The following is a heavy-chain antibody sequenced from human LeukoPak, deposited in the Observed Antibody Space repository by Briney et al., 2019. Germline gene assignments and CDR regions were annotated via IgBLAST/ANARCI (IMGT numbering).Heavy chain of an antibody. D-gene: IGHD3-3*02. CDR2: ISGGAGST. CDR3: AKAGSIRFDY. CDR1: GFSFSSSA. J-gene: IGHJ4*02. V-gene: IGHV3-23*01. Sequence: GGSLRLSCAASGFSFSSSAVSWVRQAPGKGLEWVSGISGGAGSTYYADALKGRFTISRDNSKNTLYLQMSSLRAEDTAVCYCAKAGSIRFDYWGQGTLVTVSS.